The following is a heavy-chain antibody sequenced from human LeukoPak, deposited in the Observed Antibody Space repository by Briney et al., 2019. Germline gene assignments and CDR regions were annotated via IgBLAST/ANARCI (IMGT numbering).Heavy chain of an antibody. CDR3: ARGRWRDGYIYYFDY. Sequence: ASVKVSCKASGYTFTSYDINWVRQATGQGLEWMGWMNPNSGNTGCAQKFQGRVTMTRNTSISTAYMELSSLRSEDTAVYYCARGRWRDGYIYYFDYWGQGTLVTVSS. V-gene: IGHV1-8*01. CDR2: MNPNSGNT. J-gene: IGHJ4*02. CDR1: GYTFTSYD. D-gene: IGHD5-24*01.